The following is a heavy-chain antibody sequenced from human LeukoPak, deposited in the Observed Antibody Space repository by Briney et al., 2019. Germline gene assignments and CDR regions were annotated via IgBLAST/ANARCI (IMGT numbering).Heavy chain of an antibody. CDR3: ARAIIAVAGTGYYYYGMDV. CDR1: GFTFSSYA. V-gene: IGHV3-30*04. CDR2: ISYDGSNK. Sequence: SLRLSCAASGFTFSSYAMHWVRQAPGKGLEWVAVISYDGSNKYYADSVKGRFTISRDNSKNTLYLQMNSLRAEDTAVYYCARAIIAVAGTGYYYYGMDVWGQGTTVTVSS. J-gene: IGHJ6*02. D-gene: IGHD6-19*01.